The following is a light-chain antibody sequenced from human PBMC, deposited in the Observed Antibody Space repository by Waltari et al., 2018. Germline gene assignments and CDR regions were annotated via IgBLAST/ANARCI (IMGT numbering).Light chain of an antibody. J-gene: IGKJ4*01. CDR3: QQLNSYHALT. CDR2: AAF. CDR1: QGISSY. V-gene: IGKV1-9*01. Sequence: DIQLTQSPSFLSASVGDRVTITCRASQGISSYLAWYQQKPWKAPKLLIYAAFTLQSGFPSRFSGSGSGTEFTFTISSLQPEDLATYYCQQLNSYHALTFGGGTKVEIK.